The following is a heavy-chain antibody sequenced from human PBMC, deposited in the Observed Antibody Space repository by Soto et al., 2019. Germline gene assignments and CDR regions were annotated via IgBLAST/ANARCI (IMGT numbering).Heavy chain of an antibody. CDR1: GGSISSYY. D-gene: IGHD6-13*01. V-gene: IGHV4-59*08. CDR3: ARHPRILAAAGPLDY. J-gene: IGHJ4*02. Sequence: PSETLSLTCTVSGGSISSYYWSWIRQPPGKGLEWIGYIYYSGSTNYNPSLKSRVTISVDTSKNQFSLKLSSVTAADTAVYYCARHPRILAAAGPLDYWGQGTLVTVSS. CDR2: IYYSGST.